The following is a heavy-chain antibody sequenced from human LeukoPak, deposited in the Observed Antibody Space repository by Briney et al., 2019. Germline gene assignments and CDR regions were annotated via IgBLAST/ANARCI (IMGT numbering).Heavy chain of an antibody. J-gene: IGHJ5*02. D-gene: IGHD6-13*01. CDR3: ARKTAAGYYNWFDP. CDR1: EFTFSSYG. Sequence: GGSLRLSCAASEFTFSSYGMHWVRQAPGKGLEWVAFIQYDGSYKDYGDSVKGRFTISRDNAKNSLYLQVNSLRAEDTAVYYCARKTAAGYYNWFDPWGQGTLVTVSS. V-gene: IGHV3-30*12. CDR2: IQYDGSYK.